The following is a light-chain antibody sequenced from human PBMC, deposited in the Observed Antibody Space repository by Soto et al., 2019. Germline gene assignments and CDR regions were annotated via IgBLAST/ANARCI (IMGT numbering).Light chain of an antibody. V-gene: IGLV1-44*01. CDR2: NNN. CDR3: EGWDDSLNGVL. Sequence: QSVLTQPPSVSAAPGQKVTISCSGSSSNIGGNSVSWYQQLPGTAPKLLIYNNNQRPSGVPDRFSGSKSGTSASLAISGLQSEDEADYYCEGWDDSLNGVLLGGGTKLTVL. CDR1: SSNIGGNS. J-gene: IGLJ2*01.